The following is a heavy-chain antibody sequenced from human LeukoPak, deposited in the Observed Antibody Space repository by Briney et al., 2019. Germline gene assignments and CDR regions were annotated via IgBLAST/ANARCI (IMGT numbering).Heavy chain of an antibody. J-gene: IGHJ4*02. CDR2: IIPIFGTA. V-gene: IGHV1-69*13. D-gene: IGHD3-3*01. CDR3: ARVLDYDFWSGSSD. CDR1: GGTFSSYA. Sequence: SVKVSCKASGGTFSSYAISWVRQAPGQGLEWMGGIIPIFGTANYAQKFQGRITITADESTSTAYMELSSLRSEDTAVYYCARVLDYDFWSGSSDWGQGTLVTVSS.